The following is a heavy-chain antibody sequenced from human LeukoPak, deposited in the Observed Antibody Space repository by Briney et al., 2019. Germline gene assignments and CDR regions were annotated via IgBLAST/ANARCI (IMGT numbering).Heavy chain of an antibody. CDR3: ARNSGWYDFTVDY. CDR1: GGTFSSYA. V-gene: IGHV1-69*05. D-gene: IGHD6-19*01. J-gene: IGHJ4*02. CDR2: IIPIFGTA. Sequence: SVKVSCKASGGTFSSYAISWVRQAPGQGLEWMGRIIPIFGTANYAQKFQGRVTITTDKSTNTAYMELSSLRSEDTAVYYCARNSGWYDFTVDYWGQGTLVTVSS.